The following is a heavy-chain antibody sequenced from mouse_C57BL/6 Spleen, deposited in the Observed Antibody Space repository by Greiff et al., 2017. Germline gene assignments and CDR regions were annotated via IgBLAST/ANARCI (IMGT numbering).Heavy chain of an antibody. CDR3: ATPYYSNYGGFAY. D-gene: IGHD2-5*01. V-gene: IGHV1-82*01. CDR1: GYAFSSSW. CDR2: IYPGDGDT. J-gene: IGHJ3*01. Sequence: QVQLQQSGPELVKPGASVKISCKASGYAFSSSWMNWVKQRPGKGLEWIGRIYPGDGDTNYNGKFKGKAKLTADKSSSTAYMQLSSLTSEDSAVYFCATPYYSNYGGFAYWGQGTLVTVSA.